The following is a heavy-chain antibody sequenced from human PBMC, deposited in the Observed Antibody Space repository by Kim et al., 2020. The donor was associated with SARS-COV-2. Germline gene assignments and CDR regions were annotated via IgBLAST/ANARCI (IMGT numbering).Heavy chain of an antibody. CDR3: AKGGYDILTGDGYYFDY. D-gene: IGHD3-9*01. V-gene: IGHV3-23*03. J-gene: IGHJ4*02. Sequence: GGSLRLSCAASGFTFSSYAMSWVRQAPGKGLEWVSVIYSGGSSTYYADSVKGRFTISRDNSKNTLYLQMNSLRAEDTAVYYCAKGGYDILTGDGYYFDYWGQGTLVTVSS. CDR1: GFTFSSYA. CDR2: IYSGGSST.